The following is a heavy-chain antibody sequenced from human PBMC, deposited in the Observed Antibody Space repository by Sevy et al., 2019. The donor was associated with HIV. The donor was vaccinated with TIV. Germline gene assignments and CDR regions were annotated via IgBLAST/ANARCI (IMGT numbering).Heavy chain of an antibody. CDR1: GYTFTSYG. D-gene: IGHD7-27*01. J-gene: IGHJ5*02. V-gene: IGHV1-18*01. Sequence: ASVKVSCKASGYTFTSYGITWVRQAPGQGLEWMGWISADNGKTEYAQKVQGRGSMTTDTSTSKAYMELRSLRSDDTAVYYCARHGRRWELGGNWFDPWGQGTLVTVSS. CDR2: ISADNGKT. CDR3: ARHGRRWELGGNWFDP.